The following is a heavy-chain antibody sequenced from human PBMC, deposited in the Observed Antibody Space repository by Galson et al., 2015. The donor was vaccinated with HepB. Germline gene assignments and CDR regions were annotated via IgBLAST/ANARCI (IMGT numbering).Heavy chain of an antibody. CDR3: ARDLKVDYYGMDV. V-gene: IGHV3-21*01. J-gene: IGHJ6*02. Sequence: SLRLSCAASGFTFSSYSMNWVRQAPGKGLEWVSSISSSSSCIYYADSVKGRFTISRDNAKNSLYLQMNSLRAEDTAVYYCARDLKVDYYGMDVWGQGTTVTVSS. CDR2: ISSSSSCI. CDR1: GFTFSSYS. D-gene: IGHD2-2*01.